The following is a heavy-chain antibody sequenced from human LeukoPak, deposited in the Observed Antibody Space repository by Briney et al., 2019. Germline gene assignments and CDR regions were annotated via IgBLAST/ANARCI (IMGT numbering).Heavy chain of an antibody. V-gene: IGHV7-4-1*02. J-gene: IGHJ5*02. CDR3: ARLRLRFLEWLLDTNNWFDP. CDR1: GYTFTGYY. Sequence: GASVTLSCKASGYTFTGYYMHWVRQAPGQGLELMGWINTNTGNTTYAQGFTGRFVFSLDTSVSTAYLQISSLKAEDTAVYSCARLRLRFLEWLLDTNNWFDPWGQGTLATVSS. D-gene: IGHD3-3*01. CDR2: INTNTGNT.